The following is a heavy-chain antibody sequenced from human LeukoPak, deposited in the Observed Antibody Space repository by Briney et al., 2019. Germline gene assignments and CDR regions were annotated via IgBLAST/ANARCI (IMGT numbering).Heavy chain of an antibody. CDR2: ISSSSSTI. CDR3: AKDRSSGWYRPFDY. CDR1: GFTFSSYA. J-gene: IGHJ4*02. D-gene: IGHD6-19*01. V-gene: IGHV3-48*04. Sequence: GGSLRLSCAASGFTFSSYAMSWVRQAPGKGLEWVSYISSSSSTIYYADSVKGRFTISRDNAKNSLYLQMNSLRAEDTALYYCAKDRSSGWYRPFDYWGQGTLVTVSS.